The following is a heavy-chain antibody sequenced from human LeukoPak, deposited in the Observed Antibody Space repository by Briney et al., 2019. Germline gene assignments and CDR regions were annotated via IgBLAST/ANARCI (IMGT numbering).Heavy chain of an antibody. J-gene: IGHJ5*02. Sequence: SETLSLTCTVSGGSISSGSYYWSWIRQPAGKGLEWIGRIYTSGSNNYNPSLKSRVTISVDTSKNQFSLKLSSVTAADTAVYYCARGQYYYDSSGYYLNWFDPWGQGTLVTVSS. CDR3: ARGQYYYDSSGYYLNWFDP. CDR2: IYTSGSN. D-gene: IGHD3-22*01. CDR1: GGSISSGSYY. V-gene: IGHV4-61*02.